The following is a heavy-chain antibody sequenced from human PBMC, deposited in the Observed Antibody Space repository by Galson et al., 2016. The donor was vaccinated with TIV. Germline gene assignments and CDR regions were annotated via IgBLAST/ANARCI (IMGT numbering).Heavy chain of an antibody. CDR2: LIPMFGTA. V-gene: IGHV1-69*13. CDR3: ARVQWGSSLVSYYYHLDV. Sequence: SVKVSCKASGGTFSNFVISWIRQAPGQGLEWMGGLIPMFGTADYAQKFEGKVTITADESTSTAYMELRGLRSDDTAVYYCARVQWGSSLVSYYYHLDVWGKGTTVIVSS. J-gene: IGHJ6*03. CDR1: GGTFSNFV. D-gene: IGHD3-16*01.